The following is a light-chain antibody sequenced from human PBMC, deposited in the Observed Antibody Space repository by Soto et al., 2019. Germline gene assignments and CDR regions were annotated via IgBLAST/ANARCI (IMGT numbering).Light chain of an antibody. CDR1: ESVSSY. V-gene: IGKV3-11*01. Sequence: EIVLTQSPVTLSLSPGERATLSCRASESVSSYLAWYQQKPGQTPRLLIYDASKRATGIPARFSGSGSGTDFTLTISSLEPEDFAVYYCQQRSNWPPTFGPGTKVDIK. CDR2: DAS. CDR3: QQRSNWPPT. J-gene: IGKJ3*01.